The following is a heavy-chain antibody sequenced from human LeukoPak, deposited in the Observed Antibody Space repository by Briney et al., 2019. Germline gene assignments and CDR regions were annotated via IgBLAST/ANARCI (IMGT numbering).Heavy chain of an antibody. CDR2: IIPIFGTA. Sequence: ASVKVSCKAFGSTFSSYAISWVRQAPGQGLEWMGGIIPIFGTANYAQKFQDRVTITADKSTSTAYMELSSLRSEDTAMYYCAKTPSIAVAVSPSFDYWGQGTLVTVSS. D-gene: IGHD6-19*01. CDR3: AKTPSIAVAVSPSFDY. J-gene: IGHJ4*02. V-gene: IGHV1-69*06. CDR1: GSTFSSYA.